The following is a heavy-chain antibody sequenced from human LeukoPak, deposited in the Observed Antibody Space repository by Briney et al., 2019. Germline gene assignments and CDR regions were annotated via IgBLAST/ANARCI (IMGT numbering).Heavy chain of an antibody. CDR2: IYHSGST. D-gene: IGHD2-15*01. CDR3: ARESGYCSGGSCYAFDI. Sequence: SETLSLTCTVSGGSVSSGSYYWSWIRQPPGKGLEWIGYIYHSGSTYYNPSLKSRVTISVDRSKNQFSLKLSSVTAADTAVYYCARESGYCSGGSCYAFDIWGQGTMVTVSS. J-gene: IGHJ3*02. V-gene: IGHV4-30-2*01. CDR1: GGSVSSGSYY.